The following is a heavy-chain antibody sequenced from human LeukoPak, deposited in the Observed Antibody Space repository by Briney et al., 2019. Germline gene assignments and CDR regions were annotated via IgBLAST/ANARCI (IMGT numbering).Heavy chain of an antibody. J-gene: IGHJ5*02. CDR3: ARTPPKGDIDT. CDR1: GYRFSNFH. V-gene: IGHV1-8*01. Sequence: ASVTVSCTASGYRFSNFHINWVRQASGQGLEWIGWVSPKTGDRGYALKFQGRVTMTSDTSETTVYMEVRSLTSEDTAVYYCARTPPKGDIDTWGQGTMVTVSS. D-gene: IGHD2-21*02. CDR2: VSPKTGDR.